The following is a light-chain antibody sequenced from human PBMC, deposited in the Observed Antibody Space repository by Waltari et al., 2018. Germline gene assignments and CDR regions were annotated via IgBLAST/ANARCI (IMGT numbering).Light chain of an antibody. CDR3: QQSFDSVFT. V-gene: IGKV1-39*01. CDR2: AAS. CDR1: RTVSTY. Sequence: IQLTQSPSSLSPSVGDRVTITCRAGRTVSTYLNWYQQKPGKAPKLLIYAASILQSGFPSRFSGSGSGTEFSLTSASLQPEDSATYYCQQSFDSVFTFGPGTTVNV. J-gene: IGKJ3*01.